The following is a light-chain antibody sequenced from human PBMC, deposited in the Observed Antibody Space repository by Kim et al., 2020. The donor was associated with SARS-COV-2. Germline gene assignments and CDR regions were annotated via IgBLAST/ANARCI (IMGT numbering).Light chain of an antibody. CDR2: GAS. CDR1: QHIRND. CDR3: RQQNTCQCT. J-gene: IGKJ5*01. V-gene: IGKV1-17*01. Sequence: DIQMTQSPSSLSASVGDRVTITCRSSQHIRNDLGWYQQNPGGAPKRLIYGASSLQSGVPSRFSGSGSGTEFTLTISSLQPEDFATYFCRQQNTCQCTFGQGTRLEIK.